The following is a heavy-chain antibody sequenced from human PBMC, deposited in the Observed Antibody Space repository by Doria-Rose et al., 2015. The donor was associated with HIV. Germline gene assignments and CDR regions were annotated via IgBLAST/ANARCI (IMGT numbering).Heavy chain of an antibody. J-gene: IGHJ4*02. CDR1: GGSISHYY. Sequence: QVQLVQSGPGLVKPSETLSLTCSVSGGSISHYYWSWIRQPPGKGLKYIGDIYNTGSTNYSPSLKSRVSISIDTSKNKFSLRLSSVTAADTAVYYCARVLSGTYDYWGQGTLVTVSS. CDR3: ARVLSGTYDY. CDR2: IYNTGST. V-gene: IGHV4-59*01. D-gene: IGHD1-26*01.